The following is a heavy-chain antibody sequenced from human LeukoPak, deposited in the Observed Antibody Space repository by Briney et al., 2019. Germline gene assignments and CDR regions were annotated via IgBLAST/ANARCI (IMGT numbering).Heavy chain of an antibody. V-gene: IGHV3-23*01. D-gene: IGHD6-19*01. J-gene: IGHJ4*02. CDR3: AKDPHLSGWFGGDYFDY. CDR1: GFTFSSYA. Sequence: GGSLRLSCAASGFTFSSYAMSWVRQAPGKGLEWVSAISGSGGSTYYADSVKGRFTISRDNSKNTLYLQMNSLRVEDTAVYYCAKDPHLSGWFGGDYFDYWGQGTLVTVSS. CDR2: ISGSGGST.